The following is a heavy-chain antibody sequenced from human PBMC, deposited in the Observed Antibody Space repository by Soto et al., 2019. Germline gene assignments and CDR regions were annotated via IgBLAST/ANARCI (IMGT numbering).Heavy chain of an antibody. D-gene: IGHD2-15*01. J-gene: IGHJ4*02. Sequence: GSLRLSCAASGFAFSNQGMHWVRRAPGKGLVWVSRINSDGSSTSYADSVKGRFTISRDNAKNTLYLQMNSLRAEDTAVYYCVRTSLVVAAATREDYWGQGTLVTVSS. CDR3: VRTSLVVAAATREDY. CDR2: INSDGSST. V-gene: IGHV3-74*01. CDR1: GFAFSNQG.